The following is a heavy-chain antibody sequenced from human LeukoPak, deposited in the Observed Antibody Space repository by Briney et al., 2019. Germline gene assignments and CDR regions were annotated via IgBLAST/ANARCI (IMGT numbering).Heavy chain of an antibody. CDR1: GFTFSSVW. Sequence: GGSLRLSCAASGFTFSSVWMSWVRQAPGKGLEWVATIKEDGSEKYSVDSVKGRFTISRDNAKNSLYLQMNSLRAEDTAVYYCARDRDVAVAPRNWFDPWGQGTLVTVSS. V-gene: IGHV3-7*03. CDR3: ARDRDVAVAPRNWFDP. D-gene: IGHD6-19*01. CDR2: IKEDGSEK. J-gene: IGHJ5*02.